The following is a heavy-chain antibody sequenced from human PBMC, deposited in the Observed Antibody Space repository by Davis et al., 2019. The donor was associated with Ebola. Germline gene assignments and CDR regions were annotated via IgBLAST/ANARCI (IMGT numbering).Heavy chain of an antibody. D-gene: IGHD4-23*01. CDR1: GFTFSNSW. Sequence: HTGGSLRLSCAASGFTFSNSWMSWVRQGPGEGLVWVSHINRDGTTTNYADSVKGRFTISRDNAKNTLYLQMNSLRAEDTAVYYCARGTVVTPFDYWGQGTLVTVSS. CDR3: ARGTVVTPFDY. J-gene: IGHJ4*02. V-gene: IGHV3-74*01. CDR2: INRDGTTT.